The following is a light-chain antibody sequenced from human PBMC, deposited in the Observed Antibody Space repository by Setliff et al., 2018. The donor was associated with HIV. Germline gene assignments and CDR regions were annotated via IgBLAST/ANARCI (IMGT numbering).Light chain of an antibody. CDR3: SSYTSSTTQV. V-gene: IGLV2-14*03. CDR2: DVN. CDR1: SSDVGGYNQ. J-gene: IGLJ1*01. Sequence: QSALTQPASVSGSPGRSITISCTGTSSDVGGYNQVSWYQQHPGKAPKLMIYDVNNRPSGVSNRFSGSKSVNTASLTISGLQAEDEADYYCSSYTSSTTQVFGTGTKATVL.